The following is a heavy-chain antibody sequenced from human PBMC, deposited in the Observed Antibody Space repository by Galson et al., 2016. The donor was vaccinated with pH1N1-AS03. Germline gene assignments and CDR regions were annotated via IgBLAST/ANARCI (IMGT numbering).Heavy chain of an antibody. V-gene: IGHV5-51*01. CDR3: ASRESGGSTFDS. CDR2: IYPGDSDT. J-gene: IGHJ4*02. CDR1: GYSFSNYW. D-gene: IGHD2-15*01. Sequence: QSGAEVKKPGESLKISCRASGYSFSNYWVGWVRQMPGKGLEWMGIIYPGDSDTRYSPSFQGQVTISGDKSINTVYLHWSSLKASDSAMYYCASRESGGSTFDSWGQGTLVTVSS.